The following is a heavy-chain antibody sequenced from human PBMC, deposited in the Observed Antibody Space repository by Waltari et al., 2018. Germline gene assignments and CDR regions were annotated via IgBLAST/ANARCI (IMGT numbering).Heavy chain of an antibody. V-gene: IGHV3-49*03. CDR3: ARGVSGYSSYFDY. Sequence: EVQLVESGGGLVQPGRSLRLSCTASGFFFCDYAMSWFRRAPGKGLEWVGFIRGTPYGGTTEYAASVKGRFIISRDDSKAIAHLQLSSLKTEDTAVYYCARGVSGYSSYFDYWGQGTLVTVSS. CDR2: IRGTPYGGTT. D-gene: IGHD3-22*01. CDR1: GFFFCDYA. J-gene: IGHJ4*02.